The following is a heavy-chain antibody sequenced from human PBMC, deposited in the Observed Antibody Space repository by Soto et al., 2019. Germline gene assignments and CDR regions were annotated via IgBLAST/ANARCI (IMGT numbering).Heavy chain of an antibody. CDR3: ARTPNYYDSGRFDP. Sequence: SETLSLTCTVSGGSVSSGSYYWSWIRQPPGKGLEWIGYIYYSGSTNYNPSLKSRVTISVDTSKNQFSLKLSSVTAADTAVYYCARTPNYYDSGRFDPWGQGTLVTVPS. J-gene: IGHJ5*02. D-gene: IGHD3-22*01. V-gene: IGHV4-61*01. CDR2: IYYSGST. CDR1: GGSVSSGSYY.